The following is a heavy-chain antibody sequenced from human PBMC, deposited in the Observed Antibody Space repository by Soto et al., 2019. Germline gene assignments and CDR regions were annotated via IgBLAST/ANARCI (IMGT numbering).Heavy chain of an antibody. V-gene: IGHV3-33*01. J-gene: IGHJ6*02. CDR1: GFTFSSYG. CDR3: ATLEKVYGDYVRDYYYGMDV. D-gene: IGHD4-17*01. Sequence: HPGGSLRLSCAASGFTFSSYGMHWVRQAPGKGLERVAVIWYDGSNKYYADSVKGRFTISRDNSKNTLYLQMNSLRAEDTAVYYCATLEKVYGDYVRDYYYGMDVWGQGTTVTVSS. CDR2: IWYDGSNK.